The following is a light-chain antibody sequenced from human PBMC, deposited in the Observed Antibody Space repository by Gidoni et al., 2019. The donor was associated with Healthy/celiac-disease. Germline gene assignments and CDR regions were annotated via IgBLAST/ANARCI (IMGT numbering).Light chain of an antibody. Sequence: DIVMTQSPDSLAVSLGERATINCKSSQRVLYSSNNNNYLAWYQQKPGQPPKLLIYWASTRESGVPDRFSGSGSGTDFTLTISSLQAEDEAVYYCQQYYSTPYTFXXXTKLEIK. V-gene: IGKV4-1*01. CDR3: QQYYSTPYT. CDR2: WAS. CDR1: QRVLYSSNNNNY. J-gene: IGKJ2*01.